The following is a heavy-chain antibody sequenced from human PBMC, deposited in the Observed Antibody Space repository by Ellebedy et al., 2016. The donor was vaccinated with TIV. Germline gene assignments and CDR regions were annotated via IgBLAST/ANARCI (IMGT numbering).Heavy chain of an antibody. J-gene: IGHJ3*02. CDR1: GYSFTSYW. Sequence: GESLKISXKGSGYSFTSYWIGWVRQMPGKGLEWMGIIYPGDSDTRYSPSFQGQVTISVDKSISTAYLQWSSLKASDTAMYYCARAPQYQLRAFDIWGQGTMVTVSS. D-gene: IGHD2-2*01. V-gene: IGHV5-51*01. CDR2: IYPGDSDT. CDR3: ARAPQYQLRAFDI.